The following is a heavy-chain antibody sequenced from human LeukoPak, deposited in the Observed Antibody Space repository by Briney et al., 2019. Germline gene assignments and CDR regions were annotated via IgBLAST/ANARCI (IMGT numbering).Heavy chain of an antibody. CDR2: IYYSGST. CDR3: ASRDYYDSSGYEYFQH. D-gene: IGHD3-22*01. J-gene: IGHJ1*01. V-gene: IGHV4-38-2*02. CDR1: GYSISSGYY. Sequence: SETLSLTCTVSGYSISSGYYWGWIRQPPGKGLEWIGSIYYSGSTYYNPSLKSRVTISVDTSKNQFSLKLSSVTAADTAVYYCASRDYYDSSGYEYFQHWGQGTLVTVSS.